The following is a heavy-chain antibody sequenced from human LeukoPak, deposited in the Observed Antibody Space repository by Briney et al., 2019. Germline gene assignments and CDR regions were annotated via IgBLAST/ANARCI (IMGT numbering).Heavy chain of an antibody. D-gene: IGHD1-26*01. J-gene: IGHJ1*01. CDR1: GFFFSNNY. CDR3: AREASGSYFHH. CDR2: LHSGGST. Sequence: GGSLRLSCAASGFFFSNNYMSWVRQAPGKGLEWVSVLHSGGSTYYADSVKGRFTISRDNSKNTVYLQTNRLRAEDTAVYYCAREASGSYFHHWGQGTLVTVSS. V-gene: IGHV3-53*01.